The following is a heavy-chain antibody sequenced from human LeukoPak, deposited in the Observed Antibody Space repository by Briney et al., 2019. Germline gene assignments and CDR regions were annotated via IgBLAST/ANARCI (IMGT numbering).Heavy chain of an antibody. CDR1: GFTFSSSF. D-gene: IGHD3-22*01. CDR3: ARPFYFDSIDI. CDR2: INPGNIT. V-gene: IGHV3-74*01. Sequence: GGSLRLSCVASGFTFSSSFMDWVRQVPGNGLAWVSRINPGNITTYADSVKGRFTISRDNAKNTLYLQMNSLRAEDTAVYYCARPFYFDSIDIWGQGTLVTVSS. J-gene: IGHJ4*02.